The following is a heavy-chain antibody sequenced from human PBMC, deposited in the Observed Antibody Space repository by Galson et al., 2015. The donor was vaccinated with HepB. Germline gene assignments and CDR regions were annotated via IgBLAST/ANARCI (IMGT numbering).Heavy chain of an antibody. Sequence: SLRLSCAASGFTFSSYGMHWVRQAPGKGLEWVAVIWYDGSNKYYADSVKGRFTISRDNAKNSLYLQMNSLRAEDTAVYYCARRHYYDSSGYYSWGFDYWGQGTLVTVSS. D-gene: IGHD3-22*01. V-gene: IGHV3-33*01. CDR2: IWYDGSNK. CDR3: ARRHYYDSSGYYSWGFDY. J-gene: IGHJ4*02. CDR1: GFTFSSYG.